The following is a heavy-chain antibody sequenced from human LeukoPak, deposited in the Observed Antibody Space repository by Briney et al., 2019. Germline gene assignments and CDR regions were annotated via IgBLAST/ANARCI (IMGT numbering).Heavy chain of an antibody. CDR2: INSDGSST. V-gene: IGHV3-74*01. Sequence: GGSLRLSCAASGFTFSSYAMSWVRQAPGKGLVWVSRINSDGSSTTYADSVKGRFTISRDNAKNTLYLQMNSLRVEDTAVYYCASSMVRGTNCFDPWGQGTQVTVSS. J-gene: IGHJ5*02. CDR1: GFTFSSYA. D-gene: IGHD3-10*01. CDR3: ASSMVRGTNCFDP.